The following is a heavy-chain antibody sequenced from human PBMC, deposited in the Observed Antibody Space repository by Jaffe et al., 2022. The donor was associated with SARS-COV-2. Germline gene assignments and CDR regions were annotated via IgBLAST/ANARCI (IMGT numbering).Heavy chain of an antibody. CDR3: ARVPMVRAAGTEKEPHYYYGMDV. J-gene: IGHJ6*02. D-gene: IGHD6-13*01. CDR1: GGSISSGSYY. Sequence: QVQLQESGPGLVKPSQTLSLTCTVSGGSISSGSYYWTWIRQPAGKGLEWIGRIYSSGSTNYNPSLKSRVTISVDTSKNQFSLKLSSVTAADTAVYYCARVPMVRAAGTEKEPHYYYGMDVWGQGTTVTVSS. V-gene: IGHV4-61*02. CDR2: IYSSGST.